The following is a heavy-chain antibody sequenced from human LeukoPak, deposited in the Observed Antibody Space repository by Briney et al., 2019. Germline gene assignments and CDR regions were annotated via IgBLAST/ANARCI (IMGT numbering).Heavy chain of an antibody. CDR1: GFTFSSYW. CDR2: IASDGSST. D-gene: IGHD1-14*01. V-gene: IGHV3-74*01. CDR3: ARGTYNSSPPDL. Sequence: GGSLRLSCAASGFTFSSYWMNWVRQAPGKGLVWVSRIASDGSSTTYADSVKGRFSISRDNAKNTLYLQMNSLRVEDTAVYSCARGTYNSSPPDLWGQGTMVTVSS. J-gene: IGHJ3*01.